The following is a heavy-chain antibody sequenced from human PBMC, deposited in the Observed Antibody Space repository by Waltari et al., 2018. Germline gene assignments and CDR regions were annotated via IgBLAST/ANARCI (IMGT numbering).Heavy chain of an antibody. CDR2: IRSSSTYI. D-gene: IGHD6-19*01. Sequence: EVQLVESGGGLVKPGGSLRLSCAASRFTFSSYSMNWVRQAPGKGLEWVSSIRSSSTYIYYADSVKGRFTISRDNAKKSLYLEMNSLRAEDTAVYYCARDSSAVADYFDYWGQGTLVTVSS. CDR3: ARDSSAVADYFDY. V-gene: IGHV3-21*01. J-gene: IGHJ4*02. CDR1: RFTFSSYS.